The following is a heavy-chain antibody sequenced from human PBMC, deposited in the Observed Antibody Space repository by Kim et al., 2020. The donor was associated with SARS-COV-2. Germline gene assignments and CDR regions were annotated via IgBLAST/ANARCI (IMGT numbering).Heavy chain of an antibody. CDR3: ARGPPRGRYYDSSGYSNW. V-gene: IGHV4-34*01. D-gene: IGHD3-22*01. Sequence: SETLSLTCAVYGGSFSGYYWSWIRQPPGKGLEWIGEINHSGSTNYNPSLKSRVTISVDTSKNQFSLKLSSVTAADTAVYYCARGPPRGRYYDSSGYSNW. J-gene: IGHJ5*01. CDR1: GGSFSGYY. CDR2: INHSGST.